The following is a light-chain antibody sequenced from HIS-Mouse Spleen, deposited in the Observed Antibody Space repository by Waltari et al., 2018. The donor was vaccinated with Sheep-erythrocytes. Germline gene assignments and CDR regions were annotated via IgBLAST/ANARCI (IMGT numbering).Light chain of an antibody. CDR2: GAS. Sequence: EIVLTQSPGTLSLSPGERATLSCRASQRVSSSYLAWYQQKPGQAPRLHIYGASSRATGIPDRFSGSGSGTDFTLTISRLEPEDFAVYYCQQYGSSPWPFGQGTKVEIK. J-gene: IGKJ1*01. CDR3: QQYGSSPWP. V-gene: IGKV3-20*01. CDR1: QRVSSSY.